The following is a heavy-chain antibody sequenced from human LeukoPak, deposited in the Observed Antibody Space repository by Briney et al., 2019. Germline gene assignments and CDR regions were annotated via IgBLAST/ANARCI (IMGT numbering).Heavy chain of an antibody. V-gene: IGHV4-59*01. Sequence: SETLSLTCTVSGGSISSFYWSWIRQPPGKGLEWIGYIYYSGSTNYNPSLKRRVTISVDTSKIQFSLKLSSVTAADTAVYYCARISRIDWSIDYWGQGTLVTVSS. J-gene: IGHJ4*02. D-gene: IGHD3-9*01. CDR2: IYYSGST. CDR1: GGSISSFY. CDR3: ARISRIDWSIDY.